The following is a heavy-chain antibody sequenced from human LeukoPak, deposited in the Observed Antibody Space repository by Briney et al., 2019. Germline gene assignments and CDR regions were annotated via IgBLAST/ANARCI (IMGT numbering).Heavy chain of an antibody. CDR3: AREGELQGYNGFDY. Sequence: SVKVSCKASGGTFSSYAISWVRQAPGQGLEWMGGIIPIFGTANYAQKFQGRVTITTDESTSTAYMELSSLRSEDTAVYYCAREGELQGYNGFDYWGQGTLVTVSS. D-gene: IGHD5-12*01. V-gene: IGHV1-69*05. CDR1: GGTFSSYA. CDR2: IIPIFGTA. J-gene: IGHJ4*02.